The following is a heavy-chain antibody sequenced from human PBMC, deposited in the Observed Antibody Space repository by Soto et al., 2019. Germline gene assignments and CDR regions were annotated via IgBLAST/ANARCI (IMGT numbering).Heavy chain of an antibody. Sequence: SETLSLTCDVFGGSFSGYISTWIRQTPGKGLQWIGHIYYSGSTNYNPSLKSRVTISVDTSKNQFSLKLSSVTAADTAVYYCARDPSSGYHDYWGQGTLVTVSS. CDR2: IYYSGST. V-gene: IGHV4-59*01. CDR3: ARDPSSGYHDY. CDR1: GGSFSGYI. J-gene: IGHJ4*02. D-gene: IGHD3-22*01.